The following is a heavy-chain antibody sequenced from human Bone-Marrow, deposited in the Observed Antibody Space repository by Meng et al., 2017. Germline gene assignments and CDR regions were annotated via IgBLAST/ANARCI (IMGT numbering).Heavy chain of an antibody. D-gene: IGHD4-23*01. Sequence: SVKVSCKASGCTFSSYAISWVRQAPGQGLEWMGGIIPIFGTANYAQKFQGRVTITADKSTSTAYMELSSLRSEDTAVYYCARVFYGGNGGDRYYYYYGMDVWGQGTTVTVSS. J-gene: IGHJ6*02. V-gene: IGHV1-69*06. CDR2: IIPIFGTA. CDR1: GCTFSSYA. CDR3: ARVFYGGNGGDRYYYYYGMDV.